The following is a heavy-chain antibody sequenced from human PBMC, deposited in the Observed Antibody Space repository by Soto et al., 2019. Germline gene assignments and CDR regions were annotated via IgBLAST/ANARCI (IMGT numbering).Heavy chain of an antibody. D-gene: IGHD3-10*01. CDR2: INHSGST. CDR1: GGSFSGYY. Sequence: PSETLSLTCAVYGGSFSGYYWSWIRQPPGKGLEWIGEINHSGSTNYNPSHKSRVTISVDTSKNQFSLKLSSVTAADTVVYYCARGGGITMVRGVPRYDCWGQGTLVTVS. CDR3: ARGGGITMVRGVPRYDC. V-gene: IGHV4-34*01. J-gene: IGHJ4*02.